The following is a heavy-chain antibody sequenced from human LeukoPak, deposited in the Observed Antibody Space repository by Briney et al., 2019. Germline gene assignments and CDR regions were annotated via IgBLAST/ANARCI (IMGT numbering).Heavy chain of an antibody. V-gene: IGHV1-69*13. CDR1: GGTFSSYA. J-gene: IGHJ4*02. D-gene: IGHD4-23*01. Sequence: WASVKVSCKASGGTFSSYAISWVRQAPGQGLEWMGGIIPIFGTANYAQKFQGRVTITADESTSTAYMELSSLRSEDTAVYYCATTTVVTLVGSHYWGQGTLVTVSS. CDR3: ATTTVVTLVGSHY. CDR2: IIPIFGTA.